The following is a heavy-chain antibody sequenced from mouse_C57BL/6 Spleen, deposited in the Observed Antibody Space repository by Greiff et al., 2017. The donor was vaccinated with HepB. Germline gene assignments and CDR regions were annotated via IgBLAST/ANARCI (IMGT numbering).Heavy chain of an antibody. D-gene: IGHD4-1*01. CDR3: ARALGRGFDY. J-gene: IGHJ2*01. CDR1: GFTFSDYG. CDR2: ISSGSSTI. Sequence: DVMLVESGGGLVKPGGSLKLSCAASGFTFSDYGMHWVRQAPEKGLEWVAYISSGSSTIYYADTVKGRFTISRDNAKNTLFLQMTSLRSEDTAMYYCARALGRGFDYWGQGTTLTVSS. V-gene: IGHV5-17*01.